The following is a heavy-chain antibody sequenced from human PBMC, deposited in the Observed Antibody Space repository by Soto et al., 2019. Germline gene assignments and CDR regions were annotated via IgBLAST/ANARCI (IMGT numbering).Heavy chain of an antibody. V-gene: IGHV1-69*13. D-gene: IGHD4-17*01. CDR3: AREGGDNSAGGYYYGMDA. J-gene: IGHJ6*02. CDR2: IIPIFGTA. Sequence: SVKVSCKGSVGTFSSYAISWVRQAPGQGLEWMGGIIPIFGTANYAQKFQGRVTITADESTSTAYMELSSLRSEDTAVYYCAREGGDNSAGGYYYGMDAWGQGTTVTVSS. CDR1: VGTFSSYA.